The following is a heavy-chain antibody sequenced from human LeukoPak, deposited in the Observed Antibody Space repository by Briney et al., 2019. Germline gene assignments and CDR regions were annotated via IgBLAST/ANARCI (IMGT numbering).Heavy chain of an antibody. CDR3: ARVGVAGTRWFDP. V-gene: IGHV1-3*01. CDR2: INAGNGNT. Sequence: GASVTVSCMPSGYTFTSYAMHWVRQAPGQRLEWMGWINAGNGNTKYSQNSQGRVTITRDTSASTAYMELSSPRSEDTAVYYCARVGVAGTRWFDPWGQGTLVTVSS. D-gene: IGHD6-19*01. J-gene: IGHJ5*02. CDR1: GYTFTSYA.